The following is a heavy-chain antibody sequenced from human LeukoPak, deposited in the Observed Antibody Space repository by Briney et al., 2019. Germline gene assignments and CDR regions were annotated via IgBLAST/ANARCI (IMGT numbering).Heavy chain of an antibody. CDR2: ISGSSSNI. D-gene: IGHD4-17*01. J-gene: IGHJ4*02. CDR1: GFTFSDSH. CDR3: ARDHSDGDYGDY. Sequence: GGSLRLSCAASGFTFSDSHMNWVRQAPGKGLEWVSYISGSSSNIYYADSVKGRFTISRDNSKNTLYLQMNSLRAEDTAVYYCARDHSDGDYGDYWGQGTLVTVSS. V-gene: IGHV3-48*01.